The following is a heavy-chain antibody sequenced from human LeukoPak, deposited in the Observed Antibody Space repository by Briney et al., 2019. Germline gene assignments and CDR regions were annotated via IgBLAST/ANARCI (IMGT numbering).Heavy chain of an antibody. J-gene: IGHJ6*02. CDR3: ARALIVPAAIWDVDYYYGMDV. D-gene: IGHD2-2*01. V-gene: IGHV3-7*01. CDR1: GFSVSGYW. Sequence: PGGSLRLSCAVSGFSVSGYWMTWVRQAPGKGLEWVANIKQDGSEKNYVDSVKGRFTISRDNAENSLFLQMNSLRVEDTAVYYCARALIVPAAIWDVDYYYGMDVWGQGTTVTVSS. CDR2: IKQDGSEK.